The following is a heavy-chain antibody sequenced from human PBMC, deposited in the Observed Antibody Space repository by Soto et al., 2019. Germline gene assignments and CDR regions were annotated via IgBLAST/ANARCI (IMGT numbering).Heavy chain of an antibody. V-gene: IGHV4-34*01. CDR3: ARAGPFSEVVPAAMKAEYYYYYMDV. Sequence: SETLSLTCAVYGGSFSGYYWSWIRQPPGKGLEWIGEINHSGSTNYNPSLKSRVTISVDTSKNQFSLKLSSVTAADTAVYYCARAGPFSEVVPAAMKAEYYYYYMDVWGKGTTVTVSS. J-gene: IGHJ6*03. D-gene: IGHD2-2*01. CDR1: GGSFSGYY. CDR2: INHSGST.